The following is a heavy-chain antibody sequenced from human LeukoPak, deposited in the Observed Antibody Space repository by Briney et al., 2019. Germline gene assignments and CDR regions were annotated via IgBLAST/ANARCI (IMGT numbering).Heavy chain of an antibody. V-gene: IGHV4-34*01. CDR3: ARGLRQQLGYFQH. D-gene: IGHD6-13*01. CDR1: GGSFSGYY. Sequence: SETLSLTCAVYGGSFSGYYWSWIRQPPGKGLEWIGEINHSGSTNYNLSPKSRVTISVDTSKNRFSLKLSSVTAADTAVYYCARGLRQQLGYFQHWGQGTLVSVSS. CDR2: INHSGST. J-gene: IGHJ1*01.